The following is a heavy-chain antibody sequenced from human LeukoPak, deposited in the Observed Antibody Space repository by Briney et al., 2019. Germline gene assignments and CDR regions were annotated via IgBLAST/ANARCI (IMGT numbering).Heavy chain of an antibody. CDR1: GFTFSSYW. CDR2: INSDGSST. CDR3: ARAELWFGELGDY. Sequence: GGSLRLSCAASGFTFSSYWMHWVRQAPGKGLVWVSRINSDGSSTSYADSVKGRFTISRDNAKNTLYLQMNSLRAEDTAVYYCARAELWFGELGDYWGQGTLVTVSS. D-gene: IGHD3-10*01. V-gene: IGHV3-74*01. J-gene: IGHJ4*02.